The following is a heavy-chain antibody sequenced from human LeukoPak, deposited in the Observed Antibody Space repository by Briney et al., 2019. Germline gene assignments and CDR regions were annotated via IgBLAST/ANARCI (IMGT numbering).Heavy chain of an antibody. Sequence: PGGSLRLSCAASGFTVSSNYMSWVRQAPGQGLEWVSVIYSGGSTYYADSVKGRFTISRDNSKNTLYLQMNSLRAEDTAVYYCARDRYCSSTSCYRGSDYWGQGTLVTVSS. CDR1: GFTVSSNY. CDR3: ARDRYCSSTSCYRGSDY. J-gene: IGHJ4*02. V-gene: IGHV3-66*02. D-gene: IGHD2-2*02. CDR2: IYSGGST.